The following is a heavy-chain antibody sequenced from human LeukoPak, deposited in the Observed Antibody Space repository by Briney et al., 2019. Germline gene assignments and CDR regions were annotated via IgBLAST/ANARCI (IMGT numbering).Heavy chain of an antibody. CDR1: GVSVASFY. J-gene: IGHJ4*02. Sequence: PSETLSLTCTVSGVSVASFYWSWVRQPAGKGLEWIGRFYSSGNTNYNTSFKSRATISVDKSKNQFSLKLTSVTAADTAVYYCALIVAGIPIDSWGQGTLVTVSS. V-gene: IGHV4-4*07. CDR3: ALIVAGIPIDS. CDR2: FYSSGNT. D-gene: IGHD5-12*01.